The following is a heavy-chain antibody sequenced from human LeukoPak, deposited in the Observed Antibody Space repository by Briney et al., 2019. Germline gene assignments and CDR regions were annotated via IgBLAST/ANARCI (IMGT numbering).Heavy chain of an antibody. J-gene: IGHJ4*02. Sequence: GGSLRLSCAASGFTFSSYWMHWVRQAPGKGLEWVAVIWYDGSNKYYADSVKGRFTISRDNSKNTLYLQMNSLRAEDTAVYYCAREGPDSSGYYATRNPFDYWGQGTLVTVSS. CDR3: AREGPDSSGYYATRNPFDY. CDR2: IWYDGSNK. CDR1: GFTFSSYW. D-gene: IGHD3-22*01. V-gene: IGHV3-33*08.